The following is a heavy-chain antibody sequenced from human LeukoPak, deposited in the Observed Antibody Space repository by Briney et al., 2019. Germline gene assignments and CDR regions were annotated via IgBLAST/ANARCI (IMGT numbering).Heavy chain of an antibody. V-gene: IGHV1-69*13. J-gene: IGHJ4*02. CDR1: GGTFSSYA. Sequence: ASVKVSCKASGGTFSSYAISWVRQAPGQGLEWMGGIITICGTANYAQKFQGRVTITADESTSTAYMELSSLRSEDTAVYYCARDTGPNYYDSSGYRLTHFDYWGQGTLVTVSS. CDR2: IITICGTA. D-gene: IGHD3-22*01. CDR3: ARDTGPNYYDSSGYRLTHFDY.